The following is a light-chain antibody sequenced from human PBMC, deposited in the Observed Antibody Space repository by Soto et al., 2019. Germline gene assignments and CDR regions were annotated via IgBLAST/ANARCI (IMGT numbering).Light chain of an antibody. CDR1: QSVSNSY. Sequence: EIVLTQSPGTLSLSPGERATLSCRASQSVSNSYIAWYQRKPGQAPRLLIYGASSRATGIPDRFSGSGSGTDFTLTISRLEAEDFAVYYCQQYGSSPWTFGQGTKVEIK. CDR2: GAS. V-gene: IGKV3-20*01. CDR3: QQYGSSPWT. J-gene: IGKJ1*01.